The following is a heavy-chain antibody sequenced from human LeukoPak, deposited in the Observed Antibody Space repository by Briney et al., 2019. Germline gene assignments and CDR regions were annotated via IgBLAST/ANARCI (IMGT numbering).Heavy chain of an antibody. Sequence: SETLSLTCAVYGGSCSGYYWSWIRQPPGKGLEWIGEINHSGSTNYNPSLKSRVTISVDTSKNQFSLMLSSVTAADTAVYYCARGGSGSYYKAGYYMDVWGKGTTVTVSS. CDR3: ARGGSGSYYKAGYYMDV. J-gene: IGHJ6*03. V-gene: IGHV4-34*01. D-gene: IGHD3-10*01. CDR1: GGSCSGYY. CDR2: INHSGST.